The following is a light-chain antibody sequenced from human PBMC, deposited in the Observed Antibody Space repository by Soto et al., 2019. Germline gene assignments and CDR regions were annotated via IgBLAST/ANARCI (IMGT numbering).Light chain of an antibody. CDR3: AAWDDSLNGYV. CDR1: SSNIGSNT. Sequence: QSALTQPPSASGTPGQRVTVSCSGSSSNIGSNTVNWYQQLPGTAPKLLIYTDNQRPSGVPDRFSGSKSGTSASLAISGLQSEDEAEYYCAAWDDSLNGYVFGTGTKVTVL. V-gene: IGLV1-44*01. CDR2: TDN. J-gene: IGLJ1*01.